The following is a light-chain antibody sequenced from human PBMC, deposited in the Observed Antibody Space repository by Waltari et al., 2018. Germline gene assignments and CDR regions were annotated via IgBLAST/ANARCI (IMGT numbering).Light chain of an antibody. CDR1: QSVDIY. CDR2: DAS. V-gene: IGKV3-11*01. CDR3: QQRKFWPPIT. J-gene: IGKJ5*01. Sequence: EIVLTQSPATLSLSPGERATLSCRASQSVDIYLAWYQQKPGQAPRLLIYDASNRATGIPARFSGSWSGTDFTLTISSLEPEDFAVYYCQQRKFWPPITFGQGTRLEIK.